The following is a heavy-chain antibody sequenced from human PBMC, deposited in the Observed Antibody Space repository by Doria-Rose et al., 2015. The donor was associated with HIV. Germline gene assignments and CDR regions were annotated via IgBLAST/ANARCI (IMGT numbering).Heavy chain of an antibody. Sequence: VQLQQWDAGLVKPSETLSLTCAVFGGSFSGYYWSWIRQPPGEGPEWIGEINHSGSTNYKTSSKSRVTISLDTSKNLFSLKLSSVTAADTAVYYCARGLLRGGWNDVDYYYGMDVWGQGTTVTVSS. J-gene: IGHJ6*02. V-gene: IGHV4-34*01. CDR1: GGSFSGYY. CDR2: INHSGST. CDR3: ARGLLRGGWNDVDYYYGMDV. D-gene: IGHD1-1*01.